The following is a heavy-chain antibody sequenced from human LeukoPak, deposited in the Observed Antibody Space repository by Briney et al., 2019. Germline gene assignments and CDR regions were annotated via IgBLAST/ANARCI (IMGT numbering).Heavy chain of an antibody. D-gene: IGHD3-10*01. V-gene: IGHV5-10-1*01. CDR3: ARVDPPSMVRGAPTDI. Sequence: GESLKISCKGSGYSFTSYWISWVRQMPGKGLEWMGRIDPSDSYTNYSPSFQGHATISADKSISTAYLQWSSLKASDTAMYYCARVDPPSMVRGAPTDIWGQGTMVTVSS. J-gene: IGHJ3*02. CDR2: IDPSDSYT. CDR1: GYSFTSYW.